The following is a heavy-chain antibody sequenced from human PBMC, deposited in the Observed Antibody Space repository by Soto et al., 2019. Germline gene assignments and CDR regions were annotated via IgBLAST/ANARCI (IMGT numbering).Heavy chain of an antibody. CDR2: IYYDGTT. CDR3: ATRITVFGLLIPTFDP. CDR1: SGSISSTSYY. Sequence: PSETLSLTCTVSSGSISSTSYYWAWIRQPPGKGLEWIGAIYYDGTTYYTESLKSRVSISVDTSKNQFSLKLNSVTAADTAVYFCATRITVFGLLIPTFDPWGQGTQVTVSS. J-gene: IGHJ5*02. D-gene: IGHD3-3*01. V-gene: IGHV4-39*01.